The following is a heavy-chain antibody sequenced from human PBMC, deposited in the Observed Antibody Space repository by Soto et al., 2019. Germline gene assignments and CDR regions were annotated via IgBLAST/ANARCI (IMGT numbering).Heavy chain of an antibody. Sequence: QVQLVQSGAEVKKPGASVKVSCRASGYTFTSYYVHWVRQAPGHGLEWMGIIDPSGGSTSYPEKFKGRVTMTRDTSTSTVYMELSSLRSDDTAVYYCARARGVYCSGGSCYLDYWGQGTLVTVSS. CDR3: ARARGVYCSGGSCYLDY. CDR1: GYTFTSYY. D-gene: IGHD2-15*01. CDR2: IDPSGGST. V-gene: IGHV1-46*01. J-gene: IGHJ4*02.